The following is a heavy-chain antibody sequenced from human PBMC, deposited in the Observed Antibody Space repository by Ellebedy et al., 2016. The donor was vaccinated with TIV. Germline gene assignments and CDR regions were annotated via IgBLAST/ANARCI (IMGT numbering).Heavy chain of an antibody. V-gene: IGHV1-18*01. CDR2: ISGDNGNP. CDR3: ARAPYYYGSGLNRFDP. J-gene: IGHJ5*02. D-gene: IGHD3-10*01. Sequence: ASVKVSCKASGYTFLKYGISWVRQPPGQGLEGMGWISGDNGNPKYAPKLQGRVTLTTETSTSTAYMELRSLRSDDTAVYYCARAPYYYGSGLNRFDPWGQGTLVTVSS. CDR1: GYTFLKYG.